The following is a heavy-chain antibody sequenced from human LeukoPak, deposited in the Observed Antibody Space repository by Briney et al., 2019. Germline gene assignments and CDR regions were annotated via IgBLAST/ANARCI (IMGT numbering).Heavy chain of an antibody. J-gene: IGHJ5*02. CDR1: GFTFSSYA. CDR3: ARDGRFLRDLYDILTGYYPNWFDP. Sequence: GGSLRLSCAASGFTFSSYAMHWVRQAPGKGLEWVAVISYDGSNKYYADSVKGRFTISRDNSKNTLYLQMNSLRAEDTAVYYCARDGRFLRDLYDILTGYYPNWFDPWGQGTLVTVSS. D-gene: IGHD3-9*01. V-gene: IGHV3-30-3*01. CDR2: ISYDGSNK.